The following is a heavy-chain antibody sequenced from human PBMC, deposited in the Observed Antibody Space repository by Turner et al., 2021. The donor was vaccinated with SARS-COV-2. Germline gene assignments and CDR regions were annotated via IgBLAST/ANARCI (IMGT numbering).Heavy chain of an antibody. D-gene: IGHD3-10*01. CDR2: IWDDGSNK. CDR1: RFTFSSYG. V-gene: IGHV3-33*08. J-gene: IGHJ4*02. Sequence: QVQLVESGGGVVQPGRSLRLSCAATRFTFSSYGMHWVRQPPGKGLEWVALIWDDGSNKYYADSVKGRFTISRDNSKNTLYLQMNSLRAEDTAVYYCARDLFQDYGSGSYRLDYWGQGTLVTVSS. CDR3: ARDLFQDYGSGSYRLDY.